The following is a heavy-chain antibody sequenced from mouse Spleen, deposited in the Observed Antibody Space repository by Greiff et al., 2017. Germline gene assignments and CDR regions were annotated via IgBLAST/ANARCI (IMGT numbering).Heavy chain of an antibody. J-gene: IGHJ4*01. D-gene: IGHD1-3*01. CDR2: ISNLAYSI. CDR3: ARQSKGDYAMDY. V-gene: IGHV5-15*01. Sequence: EVKLMESGGGLVKPGGSLKLSCAASGFTFSDYGMAWVRQAPGKGPEWVAFISNLAYSIYYADTVTGRFTISRENAKNTLYLEMSSLRSEDTAMYYCARQSKGDYAMDYWGQGTSVTVSS. CDR1: GFTFSDYG.